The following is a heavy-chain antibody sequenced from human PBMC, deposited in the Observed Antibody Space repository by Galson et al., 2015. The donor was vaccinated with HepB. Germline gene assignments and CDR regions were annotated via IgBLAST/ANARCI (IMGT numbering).Heavy chain of an antibody. V-gene: IGHV1-46*03. CDR2: INPSDNYT. CDR3: ARADSSGWFLRDY. Sequence: SVKVSCKASGYTFTSYHIHWVRQAPGQGLEWMGIINPSDNYTSYPQKFRGRVTMTRDTSTSTVHMELSSLRSEDTAVYYCARADSSGWFLRDYWGQGTLVTVSS. CDR1: GYTFTSYH. J-gene: IGHJ4*02. D-gene: IGHD6-19*01.